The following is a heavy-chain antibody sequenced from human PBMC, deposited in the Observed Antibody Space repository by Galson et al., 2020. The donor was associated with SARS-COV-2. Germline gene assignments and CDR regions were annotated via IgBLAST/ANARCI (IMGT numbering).Heavy chain of an antibody. CDR1: GYTFTSYY. CDR2: IDPSGGST. CDR3: ARDVGRLQLVNWLDP. D-gene: IGHD5-12*01. J-gene: IGHJ5*02. Sequence: GESLKISCKASGYTFTSYYMHWVRQAPGQGLEWMGVIDPSGGSTDYAQRFQGRVTMTRVTSTSIVYMELSSLRSDDTAVYYCARDVGRLQLVNWLDPWGQGTLVTVSS. V-gene: IGHV1-46*01.